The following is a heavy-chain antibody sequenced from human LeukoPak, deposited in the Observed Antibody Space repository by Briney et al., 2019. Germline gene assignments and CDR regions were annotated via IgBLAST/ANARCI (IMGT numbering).Heavy chain of an antibody. Sequence: PGGSLRLSCVASGFTFSTYWMTWVRQAPGKGLEWVANIKHDGREKHYVGSVKGRFTISRDNVKNSLYLQMNSLRVEETAVYYCARDSSGWNDYWGQGTLVTVSS. CDR3: ARDSSGWNDY. V-gene: IGHV3-7*01. D-gene: IGHD3-22*01. CDR2: IKHDGREK. CDR1: GFTFSTYW. J-gene: IGHJ4*02.